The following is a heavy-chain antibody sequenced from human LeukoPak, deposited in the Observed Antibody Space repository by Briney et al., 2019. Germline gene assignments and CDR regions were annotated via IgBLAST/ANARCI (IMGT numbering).Heavy chain of an antibody. CDR3: AGNLMGGEKRYSYDYFFDS. V-gene: IGHV4-34*01. D-gene: IGHD5-18*01. Sequence: PSETLSLTCNVSGGAVFNSEYYWGWIRQPPGKGLQWIGEINHSRSTSYNPSLKGRVTISADTSKNQFSLKLTSVTAADTAVYYCAGNLMGGEKRYSYDYFFDSWGQGTLVTVSS. CDR2: INHSRST. CDR1: GGAVFNSEYY. J-gene: IGHJ4*02.